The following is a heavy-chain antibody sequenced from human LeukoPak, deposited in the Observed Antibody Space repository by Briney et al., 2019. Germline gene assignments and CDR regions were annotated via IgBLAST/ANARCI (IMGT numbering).Heavy chain of an antibody. Sequence: PGGSLRLSCAASGFTFSSYSMNWVRQAPGKGLEWVSSISSSSSFIYYADSVKGRFTISRDNSKNTLYLQMNSLRAEDTAVYYCARALGYCSGGSCFESDYWGQGTLVTVSS. CDR1: GFTFSSYS. V-gene: IGHV3-21*01. CDR2: ISSSSSFI. CDR3: ARALGYCSGGSCFESDY. D-gene: IGHD2-15*01. J-gene: IGHJ4*02.